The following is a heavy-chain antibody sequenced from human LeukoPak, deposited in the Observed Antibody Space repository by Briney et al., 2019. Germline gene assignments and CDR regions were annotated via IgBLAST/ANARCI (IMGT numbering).Heavy chain of an antibody. CDR2: IYPGDSDT. CDR1: GYSFTTYW. Sequence: GESLKISCKGSGYSFTTYWIGWVRQMPGKGLEWMGIIYPGDSDTRYSPSFQGQVTISADKSISTAYLQWSSLKASDTAVYYCARRGGSGAYKGDNFDYWGQGTLVTVSS. D-gene: IGHD3-16*01. J-gene: IGHJ4*02. V-gene: IGHV5-51*01. CDR3: ARRGGSGAYKGDNFDY.